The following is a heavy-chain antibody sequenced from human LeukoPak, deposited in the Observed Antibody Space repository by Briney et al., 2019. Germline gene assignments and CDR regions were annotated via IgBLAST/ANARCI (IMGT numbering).Heavy chain of an antibody. CDR3: AGGGDDYGDYPYYYYYMDV. CDR1: GYTFTGYY. J-gene: IGHJ6*03. CDR2: INPNSGGT. V-gene: IGHV1-2*02. Sequence: ASVKLSCKASGYTFTGYYMHWVRQAPGQGLEWMGWINPNSGGTNYAQKFQGRVTMTRDTSISTAYMELSRLRSDDTAVYYCAGGGDDYGDYPYYYYYMDVWGKGTTVTISS. D-gene: IGHD4-17*01.